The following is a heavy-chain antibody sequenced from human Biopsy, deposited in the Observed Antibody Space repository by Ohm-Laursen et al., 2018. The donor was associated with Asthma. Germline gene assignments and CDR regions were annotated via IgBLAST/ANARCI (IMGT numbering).Heavy chain of an antibody. D-gene: IGHD3-10*01. Sequence: ASVTLSCKTSGYTFNSAGITWVRQAPGQGLEWMGWISVYNGNTKDAQKLQDRVTIITDTSTSTAYMELRSLRSDDTAVYFCARAVDYSHYYGIDVWGQGTTVTVS. CDR3: ARAVDYSHYYGIDV. CDR1: GYTFNSAG. J-gene: IGHJ6*02. V-gene: IGHV1-18*01. CDR2: ISVYNGNT.